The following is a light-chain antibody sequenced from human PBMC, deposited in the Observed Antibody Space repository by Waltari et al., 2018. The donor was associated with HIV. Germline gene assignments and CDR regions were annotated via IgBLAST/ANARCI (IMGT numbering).Light chain of an antibody. J-gene: IGLJ2*01. CDR2: DVT. Sequence: QSALTQPRSVSGSPGQSVTISCTGTSSDVGGFNFVSWYHQHPGKAPKLMIYDVTKRPSGVPDRFSGSKFDNTASLTISGLQADDEADYYCCSYAGSYTLVVFGGGTKLTVL. CDR3: CSYAGSYTLVV. CDR1: SSDVGGFNF. V-gene: IGLV2-11*01.